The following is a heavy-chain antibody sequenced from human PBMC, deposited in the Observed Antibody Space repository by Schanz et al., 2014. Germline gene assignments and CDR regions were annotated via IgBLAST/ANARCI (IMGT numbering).Heavy chain of an antibody. CDR2: INQDGSDK. CDR3: ARDRQQLVGRIGYYYGMDV. D-gene: IGHD6-13*01. J-gene: IGHJ6*02. CDR1: GFTFGTFW. V-gene: IGHV3-7*01. Sequence: VQLVESGGGVVQPGRSLRLSCAASGFTFGTFWMSWVRQAPGKGLEWVANINQDGSDKSYVDSVKDRFTISRDNSKNTLYLQMNSLRAEDTAVYYCARDRQQLVGRIGYYYGMDVWGQGTTVTVSS.